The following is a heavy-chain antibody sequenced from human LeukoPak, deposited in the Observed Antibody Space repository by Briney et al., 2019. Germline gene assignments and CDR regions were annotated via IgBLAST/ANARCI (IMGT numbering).Heavy chain of an antibody. CDR2: IHYRGST. J-gene: IGHJ4*02. CDR1: GGSMSSYY. CDR3: AREMYDTSGYFDY. V-gene: IGHV4-59*01. D-gene: IGHD3-22*01. Sequence: SETLSLTCTVSGGSMSSYYWSWIRQPPGKGLEWIGYIHYRGSTNYNPSLKSRVTISVDTSKNQFSLKLTSVTAADAAVYYCAREMYDTSGYFDYWGQGTLVTVSS.